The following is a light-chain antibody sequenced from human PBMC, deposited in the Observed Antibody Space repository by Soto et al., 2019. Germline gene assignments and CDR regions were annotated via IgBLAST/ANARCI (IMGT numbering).Light chain of an antibody. Sequence: AIQMTQSPSSLSASVGDRVTITCRASQGIRNDLGWYQQKPGKAPKLLIYAASSLQSGVSSRFSGSGSVTDFTLTISSLQPEDFATYYCLQDYNYPWTFGQGTKVEIK. CDR1: QGIRND. V-gene: IGKV1-6*01. J-gene: IGKJ1*01. CDR3: LQDYNYPWT. CDR2: AAS.